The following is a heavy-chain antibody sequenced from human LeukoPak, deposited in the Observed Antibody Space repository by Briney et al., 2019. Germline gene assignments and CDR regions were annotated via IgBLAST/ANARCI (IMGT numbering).Heavy chain of an antibody. V-gene: IGHV4-38-2*02. J-gene: IGHJ4*02. D-gene: IGHD6-19*01. CDR3: ARVEREQWLLDY. CDR1: GYSISSGYY. Sequence: PSETLSLTCTVSGYSISSGYYWGWIRQPPGKGLGWVGSIYHSGSTYYNPSLKSRVTISVDTSKNQFSLKLSSVTAADTAVYYCARVEREQWLLDYWGQGTLVTVSS. CDR2: IYHSGST.